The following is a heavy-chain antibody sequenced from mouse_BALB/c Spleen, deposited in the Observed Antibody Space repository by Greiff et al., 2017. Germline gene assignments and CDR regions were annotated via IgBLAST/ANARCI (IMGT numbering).Heavy chain of an antibody. CDR1: GYSITSGYS. D-gene: IGHD1-2*01. Sequence: EVKLQESGPDLVKPSQSLSLTCTVTGYSITSGYSWHWIRQSPGNTLEWMGYIHYSGSTNYNPSLKSRISITRDTSKNQFFLQLNSVTTEDTATYYCARGYYGYEGFDYWGQGTTLTVSS. J-gene: IGHJ2*01. CDR2: IHYSGST. V-gene: IGHV3-1*02. CDR3: ARGYYGYEGFDY.